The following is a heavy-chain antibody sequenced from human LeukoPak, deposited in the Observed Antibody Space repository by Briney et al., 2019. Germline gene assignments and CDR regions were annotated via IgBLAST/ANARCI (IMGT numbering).Heavy chain of an antibody. Sequence: SETLSLTCTVSGGSISNYYWSWIRQPAGKGLEWIGRISTSGSTDYNPSLKSRVTMSVDTSKNQFSLNLRSLTAADTAVYYCARSRGTTLVTRFDYWGQGTLVTVSS. J-gene: IGHJ4*02. V-gene: IGHV4-4*07. CDR3: ARSRGTTLVTRFDY. CDR2: ISTSGST. CDR1: GGSISNYY. D-gene: IGHD5-18*01.